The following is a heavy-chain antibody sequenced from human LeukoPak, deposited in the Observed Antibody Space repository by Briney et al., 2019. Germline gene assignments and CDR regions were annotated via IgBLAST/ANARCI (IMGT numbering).Heavy chain of an antibody. V-gene: IGHV3-21*01. CDR2: ISSSSSYI. J-gene: IGHJ4*02. D-gene: IGHD3-16*01. CDR3: GWGVDY. CDR1: GGSFSGYY. Sequence: ETLSLTCAVYGGSFSGYYWSWIRQPPGKGLEWVSSISSSSSYIYYADSVKGRFTISRDNAKNLLYLQMNSLRAEDTAVYYCGWGVDYWGQGTLVTVSS.